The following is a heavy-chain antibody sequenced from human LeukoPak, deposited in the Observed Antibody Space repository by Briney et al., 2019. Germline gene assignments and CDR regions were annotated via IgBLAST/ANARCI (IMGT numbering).Heavy chain of an antibody. Sequence: SETLSLTCTVSGGSISSSSYYWGWIRQPPGKGLEWIGSIYYSGSTYYNPSLKSRVTISVDTSKNQFSLKLSSVTAADTAVYYCARHVIVGATYQLSGFDYWGQGTLVTVSS. D-gene: IGHD1-26*01. CDR2: IYYSGST. V-gene: IGHV4-39*01. CDR3: ARHVIVGATYQLSGFDY. J-gene: IGHJ4*02. CDR1: GGSISSSSYY.